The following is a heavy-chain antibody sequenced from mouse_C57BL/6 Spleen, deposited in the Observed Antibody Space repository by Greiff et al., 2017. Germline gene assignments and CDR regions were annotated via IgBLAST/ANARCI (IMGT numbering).Heavy chain of an antibody. D-gene: IGHD1-1*01. CDR3: ARSRNYYGSSPYFDY. CDR2: INPYNGGT. Sequence: EVQRVESGPVLVKPGASVKMSCKASGYTFTDYYMNWVKQSHGKSLEWIGVINPYNGGTSYNQKFKGKATLTVDKSSSTAYMELNSLTSEDSAVYYCARSRNYYGSSPYFDYWGQGTTLTVAS. CDR1: GYTFTDYY. V-gene: IGHV1-19*01. J-gene: IGHJ2*01.